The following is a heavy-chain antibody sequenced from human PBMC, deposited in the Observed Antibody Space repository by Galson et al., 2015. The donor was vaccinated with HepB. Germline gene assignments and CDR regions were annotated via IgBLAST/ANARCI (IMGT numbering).Heavy chain of an antibody. CDR3: ATERPLRYLNP. V-gene: IGHV3-21*01. Sequence: SLRLSCAASGFTFSSYSMNWVRQAPGKGLEWVSSISSSSSYIYYADSVKGRFTISRDNAKNSLYLQMNSLRAEDTAVYYCATERPLRYLNPWGQGTLVTVSS. CDR2: ISSSSSYI. CDR1: GFTFSSYS. D-gene: IGHD3-9*01. J-gene: IGHJ5*02.